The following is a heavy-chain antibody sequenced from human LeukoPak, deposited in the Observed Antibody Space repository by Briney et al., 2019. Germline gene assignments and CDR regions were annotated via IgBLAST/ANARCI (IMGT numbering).Heavy chain of an antibody. CDR1: GFTFSSYG. V-gene: IGHV3-30*18. J-gene: IGHJ4*02. Sequence: GGSLRLSCAASGFTFSSYGMHWVRQAPGKGLEWVAVISYDGSNKYYAESVKGRFTISRDNSKNTLYLQMNSLKAEDTAVYYCAKDRYSSGWEIDYWGQGTLVTVSS. CDR3: AKDRYSSGWEIDY. D-gene: IGHD6-19*01. CDR2: ISYDGSNK.